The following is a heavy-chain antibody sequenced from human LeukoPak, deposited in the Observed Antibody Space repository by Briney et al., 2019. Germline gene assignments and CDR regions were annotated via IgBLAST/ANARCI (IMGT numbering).Heavy chain of an antibody. CDR2: ITSSGGTA. CDR3: ATRPASETYFGVLDY. V-gene: IGHV3-23*01. J-gene: IGHJ4*02. CDR1: GHAFSSHA. D-gene: IGHD1-26*01. Sequence: PGGSLRLSCEASGHAFSSHAMTWVRQAPGKGLEWVSGITSSGGTAYYAESLKGRFTISRDNSKNTLYLQMNSLRAEDTAVYYCATRPASETYFGVLDYWGQGTLVTVSS.